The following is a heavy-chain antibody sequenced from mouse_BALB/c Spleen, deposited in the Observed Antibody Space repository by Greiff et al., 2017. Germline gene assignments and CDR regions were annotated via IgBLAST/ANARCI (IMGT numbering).Heavy chain of an antibody. CDR3: ARGQGGNYYFDY. CDR2: ISSGGST. CDR1: GFTFSSYA. J-gene: IGHJ2*01. V-gene: IGHV5-6-5*01. Sequence: EVQLVESGGGLVKPGGSLKLSCAASGFTFSSYAMSWVRQTPEKRLEWVASISSGGSTYYPDSVKGRFTISRDNARNILYLQMSSLRSEDTAMYYCARGQGGNYYFDYWGQGTTLTVSS. D-gene: IGHD2-1*01.